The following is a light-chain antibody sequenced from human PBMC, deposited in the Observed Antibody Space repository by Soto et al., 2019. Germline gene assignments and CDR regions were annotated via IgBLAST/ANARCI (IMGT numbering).Light chain of an antibody. CDR1: QGIRKD. CDR2: AAS. J-gene: IGKJ1*01. V-gene: IGKV1-6*01. Sequence: AIQMTQSPSSVSASMGGRVTITRLASQGIRKDLGWYQVRPGKAPKLLIFAASTLQSGVPSRFSGSASGTDFTLSISSLQPEDFATYYCLQDYNYPRTFGQGTKVDI. CDR3: LQDYNYPRT.